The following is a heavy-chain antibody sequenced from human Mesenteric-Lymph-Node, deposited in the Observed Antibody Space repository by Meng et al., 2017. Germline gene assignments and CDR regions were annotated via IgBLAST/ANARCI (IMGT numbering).Heavy chain of an antibody. CDR2: VSYSGST. D-gene: IGHD1-26*01. V-gene: IGHV4-39*07. J-gene: IGHJ4*02. CDR3: AREGHGKSSDY. Sequence: SETLSLTCTVSGGSISSSTYSWGWIRQPPGKGLEWIGTVSYSGSTYYNPSLKSRVTTSVDTSKNQFSLRLISVTAADTALYYCAREGHGKSSDYWAQGTLVTVSS. CDR1: GGSISSSTYS.